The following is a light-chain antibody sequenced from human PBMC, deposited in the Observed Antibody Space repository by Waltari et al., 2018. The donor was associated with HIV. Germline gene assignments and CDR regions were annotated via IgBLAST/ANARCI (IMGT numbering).Light chain of an antibody. V-gene: IGKV1-39*01. CDR3: QQSYSRVWT. CDR2: GAS. Sequence: IQMTQSPSSLSASVGDRVTISCRASQNIGTYLIWYQQKPGKAPKLLIYGASSLQSGVPSRFSGSGSGAEFTLTISSLHPEDFGIYHCQQSYSRVWTFGQGTKVEMK. J-gene: IGKJ1*01. CDR1: QNIGTY.